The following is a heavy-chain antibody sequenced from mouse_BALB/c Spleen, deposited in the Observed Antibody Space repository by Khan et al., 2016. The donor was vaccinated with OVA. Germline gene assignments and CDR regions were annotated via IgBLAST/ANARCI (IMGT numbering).Heavy chain of an antibody. D-gene: IGHD2-1*01. V-gene: IGHV1S56*01. J-gene: IGHJ4*01. CDR3: ARWGGNYPSYAMDD. Sequence: QVQLKESGPELVKPGASVRISCKASGYTFTSYYIHWVKQRPGQGLEWIGWIYPGNVNTKYHEKFKGKATLTADTSSSTAYMQLSSLTSEDSAVYFCARWGGNYPSYAMDDWGQGTSVTVSS. CDR2: IYPGNVNT. CDR1: GYTFTSYY.